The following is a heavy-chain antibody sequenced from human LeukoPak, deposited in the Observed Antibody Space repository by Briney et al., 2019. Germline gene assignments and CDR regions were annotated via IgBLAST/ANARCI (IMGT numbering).Heavy chain of an antibody. CDR2: ISYDGSNK. Sequence: GRCLRLSCAASGFTFSSYAMHRVRQAPGKGLECVAVISYDGSNKYYAESVKGRFTISRDNSKNTLYLQMNSLRAEDTAVYYCARELDCSGGSCYSALVYWGQGTLVTVSS. D-gene: IGHD2-15*01. J-gene: IGHJ4*02. V-gene: IGHV3-30-3*01. CDR3: ARELDCSGGSCYSALVY. CDR1: GFTFSSYA.